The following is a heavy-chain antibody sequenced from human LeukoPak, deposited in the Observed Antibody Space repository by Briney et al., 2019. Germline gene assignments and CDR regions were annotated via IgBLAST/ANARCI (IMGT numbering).Heavy chain of an antibody. D-gene: IGHD2-2*01. CDR1: GFTFSSYA. CDR2: ISTNGGST. J-gene: IGHJ4*02. CDR3: ARWGSTSCYDY. Sequence: GGSLRLSCAASGFTFSSYAMHWVRQAPGKGLEYVSAISTNGGSTYYANSVEGRFTISRDNSKNTLYLQMGSVRAEDMAVYYCARWGSTSCYDYWAREPWSPSPQ. V-gene: IGHV3-64*01.